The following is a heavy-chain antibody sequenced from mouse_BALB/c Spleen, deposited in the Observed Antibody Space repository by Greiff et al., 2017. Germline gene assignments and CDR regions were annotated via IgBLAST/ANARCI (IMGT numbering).Heavy chain of an antibody. J-gene: IGHJ2*01. CDR3: ASPGTYYGNYGGYYFDY. D-gene: IGHD2-10*01. V-gene: IGHV3-2*02. Sequence: ESGPGLVKPSQSLSLTCTVTGYSITSDYAWNWIRQFPGNKLEWMGYISYSGSTSYNPSLKSRISITRDTSKNQFFLQLNSVTTEDTATYYCASPGTYYGNYGGYYFDYWGQGTTLTVSS. CDR1: GYSITSDYA. CDR2: ISYSGST.